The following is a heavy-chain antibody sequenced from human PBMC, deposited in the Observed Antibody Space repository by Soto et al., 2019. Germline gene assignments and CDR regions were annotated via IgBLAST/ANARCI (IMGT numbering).Heavy chain of an antibody. J-gene: IGHJ4*02. CDR1: GFTFDDYA. V-gene: IGHV3-9*01. CDR2: ISWNSGSI. Sequence: EVQLVESGGGLVQPGRSLRLSCAASGFTFDDYAMHWVRQAPGKGLEWVSGISWNSGSIGYADSVKGRFTISRDNAKNSLYLQMNSLRAEDTALYYCAKTYSFGEYPPFDYWGQGTLVTVSS. CDR3: AKTYSFGEYPPFDY. D-gene: IGHD3-10*01.